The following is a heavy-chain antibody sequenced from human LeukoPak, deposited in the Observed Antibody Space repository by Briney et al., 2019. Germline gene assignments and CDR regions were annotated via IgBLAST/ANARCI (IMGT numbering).Heavy chain of an antibody. D-gene: IGHD2-2*01. CDR2: IYPGDSDT. CDR1: GYSFTSYW. CDR3: ARRVGGSSPRGYFDS. J-gene: IGHJ4*02. Sequence: GESLKISCKGSGYSFTSYWIGWVRQMPGKGLERMGIIYPGDSDTRYSPSFQGQVTISADKSISTAYLQWSSLKASDTAMYYCARRVGGSSPRGYFDSWGQGTLVTVSS. V-gene: IGHV5-51*01.